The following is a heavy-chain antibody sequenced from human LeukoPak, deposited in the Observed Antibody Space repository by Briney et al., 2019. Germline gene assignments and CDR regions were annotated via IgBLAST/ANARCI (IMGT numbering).Heavy chain of an antibody. CDR1: GGSISSYY. Sequence: RTSETLFLTCTVPGGSISSYYWSWIRQPPGKGLEWIGYIYYSGSTNYNASLKSRVTISVDTSKNQFSLKLSSVTAADTAVYYCARHLNIVGKSAFDIWGQGTMVTVSS. CDR3: ARHLNIVGKSAFDI. D-gene: IGHD3-22*01. J-gene: IGHJ3*02. CDR2: IYYSGST. V-gene: IGHV4-59*08.